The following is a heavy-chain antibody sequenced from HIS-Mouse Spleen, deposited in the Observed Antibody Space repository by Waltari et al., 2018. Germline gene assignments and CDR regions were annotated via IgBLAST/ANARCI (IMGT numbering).Heavy chain of an antibody. J-gene: IGHJ2*01. Sequence: QLQLQESGPGLVKPSETLSLPCTVSGGLISSSSYYWGWLRQPPGKGLEWIGSIYYSGSTYYNPSLKSRVTISVDTSKNQFSLKLSSVTAADTAVYYCAREIPYSSSWYDWYFDLWGRGTLVTVSS. D-gene: IGHD6-13*01. V-gene: IGHV4-39*07. CDR1: GGLISSSSYY. CDR3: AREIPYSSSWYDWYFDL. CDR2: IYYSGST.